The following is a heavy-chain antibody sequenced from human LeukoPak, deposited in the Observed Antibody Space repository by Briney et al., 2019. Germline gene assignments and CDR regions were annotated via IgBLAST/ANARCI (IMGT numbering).Heavy chain of an antibody. CDR3: ARGRVNKYYYGSGSPVSFFDY. J-gene: IGHJ4*02. D-gene: IGHD3-10*01. CDR2: IYYSGST. V-gene: IGHV4-59*01. CDR1: GGSISSYY. Sequence: SETLSLTCTVSGGSISSYYWSWIRQPPGKGLEWIGYIYYSGSTNYNPPLKSRVTISVDTSKNQFSLKLSSVTAADTAVYYCARGRVNKYYYGSGSPVSFFDYWGQGTLVTVSS.